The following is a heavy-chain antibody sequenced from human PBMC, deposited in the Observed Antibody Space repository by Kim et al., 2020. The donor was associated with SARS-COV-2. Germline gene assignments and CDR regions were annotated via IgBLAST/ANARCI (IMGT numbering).Heavy chain of an antibody. D-gene: IGHD1-26*01. Sequence: NYAQKFQGRVTITADESTSTAYMELSSLRSEDTAVYYCAIQVGAMAVIDYWGQGTLVTVSS. CDR3: AIQVGAMAVIDY. J-gene: IGHJ4*02. V-gene: IGHV1-69*01.